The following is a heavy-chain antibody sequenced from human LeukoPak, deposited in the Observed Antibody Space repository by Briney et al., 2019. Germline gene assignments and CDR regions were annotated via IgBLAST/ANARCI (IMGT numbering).Heavy chain of an antibody. J-gene: IGHJ6*02. CDR3: ARGLGMDA. D-gene: IGHD4-11*01. Sequence: GRSLRLSCAASGFTFSSYAMHWVRQAPGKGLEWVAVISYDGSNKYCADSVKGRFTISRDNSKNTLYLQMNSLRAEDTAVYYCARGLGMDAWGQGTTVTVSS. CDR2: ISYDGSNK. V-gene: IGHV3-30*04. CDR1: GFTFSSYA.